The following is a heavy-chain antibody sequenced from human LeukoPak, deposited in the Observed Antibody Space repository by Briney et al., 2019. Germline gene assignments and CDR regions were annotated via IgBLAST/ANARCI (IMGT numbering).Heavy chain of an antibody. D-gene: IGHD4-17*01. CDR3: ARGRLPRNTVTPRVFDY. V-gene: IGHV4-34*01. CDR1: GGSFSGYY. J-gene: IGHJ4*02. CDR2: INHSGST. Sequence: PSETLSLTCAVYGGSFSGYYWSWIRQPPGKGLEWIGEINHSGSTNYNPSLKSRVTISVDTSKNQFSLKLSSVTAADTAVYYCARGRLPRNTVTPRVFDYWGQGTLVTVSS.